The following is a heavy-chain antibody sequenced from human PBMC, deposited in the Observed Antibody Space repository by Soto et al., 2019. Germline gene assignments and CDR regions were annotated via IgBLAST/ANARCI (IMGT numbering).Heavy chain of an antibody. CDR1: GGSFSGYY. CDR3: ARRNGSGRNWFDP. D-gene: IGHD3-10*01. V-gene: IGHV4-34*01. Sequence: SETLSLTGAVYGGSFSGYYWSWIRQPPGKGLEWIGEINHSGSTNYNPPLKSRVTISVDTSKNQFSLKLSSVTAADTAVYYCARRNGSGRNWFDPWGQGTLVTVSS. J-gene: IGHJ5*02. CDR2: INHSGST.